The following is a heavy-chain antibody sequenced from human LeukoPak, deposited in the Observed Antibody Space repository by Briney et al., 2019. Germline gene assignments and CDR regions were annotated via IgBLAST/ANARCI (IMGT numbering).Heavy chain of an antibody. V-gene: IGHV4-59*08. D-gene: IGHD6-6*01. J-gene: IGHJ4*02. CDR2: IYYSGST. CDR1: GGSISSYY. CDR3: ARGGAARPAGFDY. Sequence: SETLSLTCTVSGGSISSYYWSWIRQPPGKGLEWVGYIYYSGSTYYNPSLKSRVTISVDTSKNQFSLKLSSVTAADTAVYYCARGGAARPAGFDYWGQGTLVTVSS.